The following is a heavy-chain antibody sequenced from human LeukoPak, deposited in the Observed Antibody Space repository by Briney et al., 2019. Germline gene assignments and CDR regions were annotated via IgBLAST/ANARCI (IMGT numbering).Heavy chain of an antibody. CDR2: IKSDGTST. Sequence: GGSLRLSCAASGFSLGSYAMHWVRQAPGKGLEYISVIKSDGTSTFCVSSVMGRFTVSRDNSKNTLYLQMGSLRADDMAVYYCARGHCGGDCYSPTDYWGQGTLVTVSS. V-gene: IGHV3-64*01. CDR1: GFSLGSYA. CDR3: ARGHCGGDCYSPTDY. D-gene: IGHD2-21*02. J-gene: IGHJ4*02.